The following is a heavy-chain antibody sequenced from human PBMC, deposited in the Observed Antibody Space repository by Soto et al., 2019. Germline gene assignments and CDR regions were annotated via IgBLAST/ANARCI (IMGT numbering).Heavy chain of an antibody. D-gene: IGHD3-22*01. J-gene: IGHJ4*02. CDR2: ISSSSSYT. Sequence: QVQLVESGGGLVKPGGSLRLSCAASGFTFTDHYMTWIRQAPGKGLEWVSYISSSSSYTNYADSVKGRFTISRDNAKNSLYLQMNSLRAEDTAVYYCATVQYYYDSGAYYYSWGQGTLVTVSS. CDR1: GFTFTDHY. V-gene: IGHV3-11*05. CDR3: ATVQYYYDSGAYYYS.